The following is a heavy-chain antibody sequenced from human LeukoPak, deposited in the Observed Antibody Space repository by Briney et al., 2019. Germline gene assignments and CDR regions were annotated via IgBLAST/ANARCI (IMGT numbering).Heavy chain of an antibody. CDR1: GYTFTYRY. J-gene: IGHJ3*02. D-gene: IGHD4-17*01. Sequence: GASVKVSCKASGYTFTYRYLHWVRQAPGQALEWRGWITPFNGNTNYAQKFQDRVTITRDRSMSTAYMELSSLRSEDTAMYYCASPMVGNYGDYVGAFDIWGQGTMVTVSS. V-gene: IGHV1-45*02. CDR3: ASPMVGNYGDYVGAFDI. CDR2: ITPFNGNT.